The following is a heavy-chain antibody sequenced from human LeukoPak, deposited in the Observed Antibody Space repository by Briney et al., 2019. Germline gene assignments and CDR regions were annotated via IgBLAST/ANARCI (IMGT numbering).Heavy chain of an antibody. CDR3: AKDQGERVLRYFDWPRTPVTDSYGMDV. CDR1: GFTFSTYA. V-gene: IGHV3-23*01. D-gene: IGHD3-9*01. Sequence: PGGSLRLSCAASGFTFSTYAMTWVRQAPGKGLEGVSGISASGEFTYYADSVKGRFTNSRDNSKDTLYLQMNSLRAEDTAVYYCAKDQGERVLRYFDWPRTPVTDSYGMDVWGQGTTVTVSS. J-gene: IGHJ6*02. CDR2: ISASGEFT.